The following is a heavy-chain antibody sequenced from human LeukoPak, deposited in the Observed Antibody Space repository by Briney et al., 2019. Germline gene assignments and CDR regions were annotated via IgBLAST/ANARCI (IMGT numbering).Heavy chain of an antibody. V-gene: IGHV3-20*04. Sequence: TGGSLRLSCAASGFTFDDYGVSWVRQAPGKGLEWVSGINWDGSTTGYADSVKGRFTISRDNARNSLYLQMNSLRAEDTAVYYCARVGYSYGRNYMDVWGKGTTVTVSS. CDR2: INWDGSTT. D-gene: IGHD5-18*01. CDR1: GFTFDDYG. CDR3: ARVGYSYGRNYMDV. J-gene: IGHJ6*03.